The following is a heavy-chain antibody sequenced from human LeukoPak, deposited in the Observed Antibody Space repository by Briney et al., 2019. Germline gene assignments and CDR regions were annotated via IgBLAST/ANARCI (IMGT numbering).Heavy chain of an antibody. J-gene: IGHJ3*02. V-gene: IGHV3-9*03. CDR1: GFTFDDYA. Sequence: PGRSLRLSCAASGFTFDDYAMHWVRQAPGKGLEWVSGISWNSGSIGYADSVKGRFTISRDNAKNSLYLQMNSLRAEDMALYYCAKGISGWYGGAFDIWGRGTMVTVSS. D-gene: IGHD6-19*01. CDR2: ISWNSGSI. CDR3: AKGISGWYGGAFDI.